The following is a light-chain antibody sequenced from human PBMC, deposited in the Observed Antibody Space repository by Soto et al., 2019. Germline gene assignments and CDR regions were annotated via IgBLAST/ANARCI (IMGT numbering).Light chain of an antibody. J-gene: IGKJ2*01. CDR2: GTS. CDR1: QIVSRNY. Sequence: EIVLTQSPATLSLSPGERATLSCRASQIVSRNYFAWYQQKPRQAPRLLIYGTSSRPGGIPDKFSGSGSGTEFTLTINSLEPEDFAVYYCQQYERSPYTFGQGTKLEI. CDR3: QQYERSPYT. V-gene: IGKV3-20*01.